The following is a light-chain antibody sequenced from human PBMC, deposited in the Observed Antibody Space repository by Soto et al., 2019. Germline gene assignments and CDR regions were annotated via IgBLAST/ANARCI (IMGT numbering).Light chain of an antibody. V-gene: IGLV2-8*01. J-gene: IGLJ1*01. CDR3: SSYAGSSNV. Sequence: QSDLTQPPSASGSPGQSVAISCTGTSSDVGGYNYVSWYQQHPGKAPKLMIYEVNKRPSGVPDRFSGSKSGNTASLTVSGLQAEDEADYYCSSYAGSSNVFGTGTKVTV. CDR1: SSDVGGYNY. CDR2: EVN.